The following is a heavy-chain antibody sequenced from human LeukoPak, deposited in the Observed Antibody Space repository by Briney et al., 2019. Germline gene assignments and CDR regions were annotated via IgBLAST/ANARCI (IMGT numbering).Heavy chain of an antibody. CDR2: ISSSSSTI. Sequence: PGGSLRLSCAASGFTFSSYSMNWVRQAPGKGLEWVSYISSSSSTIYYADSVKGRFTISRDNAKNSLYLQMNSPRAEDTAVYYCARGYYDFWSGNAFDIWGQGTMVTVSS. CDR1: GFTFSSYS. D-gene: IGHD3-3*01. J-gene: IGHJ3*02. V-gene: IGHV3-48*01. CDR3: ARGYYDFWSGNAFDI.